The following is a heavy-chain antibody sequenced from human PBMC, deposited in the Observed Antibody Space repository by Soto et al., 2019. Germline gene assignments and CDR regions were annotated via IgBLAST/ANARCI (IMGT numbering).Heavy chain of an antibody. V-gene: IGHV4-59*01. CDR2: IYYSGST. D-gene: IGHD3-3*01. CDR3: ARVVYDFYAFDI. J-gene: IGHJ3*02. CDR1: CGSISSFY. Sequence: AFEPLSLHRTVACGSISSFYGSWVRQPPGKGLEWIGYIYYSGSTNYNPSLKSRVTISVDTSKNQFSLKLSSVTAADTAVYYCARVVYDFYAFDIWGQGTMVTVSS.